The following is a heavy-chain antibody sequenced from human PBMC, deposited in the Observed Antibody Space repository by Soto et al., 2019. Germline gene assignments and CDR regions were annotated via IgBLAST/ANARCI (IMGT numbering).Heavy chain of an antibody. J-gene: IGHJ6*02. D-gene: IGHD3-3*01. CDR1: GGTFSSNL. CDR2: IIPIFATP. Sequence: QVQLMQSGAEVRKPGSSVTVSCKASGGTFSSNLISWVRQAPGQGLEWMGGIIPIFATPHYARRFLDRVTLTADRSTNTAYMELTGLTSEDTAIYYCARDLSAVKRFESFKYYRMDVWGQGTTVTVS. V-gene: IGHV1-69*06. CDR3: ARDLSAVKRFESFKYYRMDV.